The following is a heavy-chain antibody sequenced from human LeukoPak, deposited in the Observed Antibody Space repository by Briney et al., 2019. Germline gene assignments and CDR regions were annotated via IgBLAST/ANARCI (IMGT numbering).Heavy chain of an antibody. D-gene: IGHD4-11*01. V-gene: IGHV3-53*01. CDR3: ARGQHRVTYSDDAFDI. J-gene: IGHJ3*02. CDR1: GFTVSSNY. CDR2: ICSGGST. Sequence: GGSLRLSCAASGFTVSSNYMSWVRQAPGKGLEWVSVICSGGSTYYADSVKGRFTISRDNSKNTLYLQMNSLRVEDTAVYYCARGQHRVTYSDDAFDIWGQGTMVTVSS.